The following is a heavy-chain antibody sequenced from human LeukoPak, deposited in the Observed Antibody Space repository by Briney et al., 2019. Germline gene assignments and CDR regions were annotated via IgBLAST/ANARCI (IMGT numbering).Heavy chain of an antibody. CDR2: ISYDGNTA. CDR3: AKDQSIAVTGTWGF. D-gene: IGHD6-19*01. V-gene: IGHV3-30*18. Sequence: GGSLRLSCAASGFTFSSFGMHWVRHAPGKGLEWVALISYDGNTAYYADSVRGRFTVSRDNSKTTVYLRMNSLRPEDTAVYHCAKDQSIAVTGTWGFWGQGTLVTVSS. J-gene: IGHJ4*02. CDR1: GFTFSSFG.